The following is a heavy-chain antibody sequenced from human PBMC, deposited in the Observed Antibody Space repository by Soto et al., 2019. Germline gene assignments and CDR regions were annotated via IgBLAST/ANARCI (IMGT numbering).Heavy chain of an antibody. J-gene: IGHJ4*02. CDR2: IKQDGSEK. D-gene: IGHD3-22*01. Sequence: GGSLRLSCAASGFTFSSYWMSWVRQAPGKGLEWVANIKQDGSEKYYVDSVKGRFTISRDNAKNSLYLQMNSLRAEDTAVYYCARDLGYDRDLGFDYWGQGTLVTVSS. CDR1: GFTFSSYW. V-gene: IGHV3-7*03. CDR3: ARDLGYDRDLGFDY.